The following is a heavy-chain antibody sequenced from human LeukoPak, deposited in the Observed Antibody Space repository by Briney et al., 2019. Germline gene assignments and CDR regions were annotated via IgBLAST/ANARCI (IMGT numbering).Heavy chain of an antibody. J-gene: IGHJ4*02. CDR1: GFPFIEYS. CDR3: ARDHNYAFDN. Sequence: PGGSLRLSCTASGFPFIEYSMNWVRQVPGKGLEWISYIGIDSGNTKYADSVRGRFTIPADKAKNSLYLQMNSLRVEDTAVYYCARDHNYAFDNWGQGTLVSVAS. D-gene: IGHD1-1*01. CDR2: IGIDSGNT. V-gene: IGHV3-48*01.